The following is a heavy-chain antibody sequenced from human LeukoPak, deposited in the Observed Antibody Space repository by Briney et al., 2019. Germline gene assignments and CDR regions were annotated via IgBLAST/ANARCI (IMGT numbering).Heavy chain of an antibody. CDR3: ARVTGYMIEDYFDY. V-gene: IGHV4-59*01. CDR1: GGSISSYY. D-gene: IGHD3-22*01. J-gene: IGHJ4*02. CDR2: IYYSGST. Sequence: SETLSLTCTVSGGSISSYYWSWIRQPAGKGLEWIGSIYYSGSTYYNPSLKSRVTISVDTSKNQFSLKLRSVTAADTAVYYCARVTGYMIEDYFDYWGQGTLVTVSS.